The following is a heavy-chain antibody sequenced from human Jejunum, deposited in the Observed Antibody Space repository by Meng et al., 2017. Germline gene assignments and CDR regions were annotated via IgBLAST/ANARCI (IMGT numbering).Heavy chain of an antibody. CDR3: ARHTGNLGLDY. V-gene: IGHV7-4-1*02. CDR2: INTNTGNA. CDR1: GYTFSSQP. J-gene: IGHJ4*02. D-gene: IGHD4-23*01. Sequence: HVRLVQSRAGLKKPGASVKVSCKASGYTFSSQPLNWVRQAPGQGLEWIGWINTNTGNANYGPDFTGRFVFSLDTSVSTAYLQISSLSAEDTAVYYCARHTGNLGLDYWGQGTLVTVSS.